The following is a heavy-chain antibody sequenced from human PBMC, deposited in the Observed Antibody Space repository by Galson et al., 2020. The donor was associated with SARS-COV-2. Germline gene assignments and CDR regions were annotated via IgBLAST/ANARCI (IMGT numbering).Heavy chain of an antibody. V-gene: IGHV4-61*09. Sequence: SETLSLTCTASGASVTGTTYYWNCIRQPAGKGLEWIGHIYSSGSANYNPSLKSRATISVDTSKSHFSLTLSSVTAADTAVYYCAGYDFWSASYSWGQGTLVTVSS. J-gene: IGHJ4*02. D-gene: IGHD3-3*01. CDR2: IYSSGSA. CDR1: GASVTGTTYY. CDR3: AGYDFWSASYS.